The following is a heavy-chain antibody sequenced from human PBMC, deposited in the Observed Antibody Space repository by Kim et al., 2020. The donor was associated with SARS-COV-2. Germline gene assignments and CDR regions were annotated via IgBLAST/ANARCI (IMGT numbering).Heavy chain of an antibody. J-gene: IGHJ4*02. D-gene: IGHD3-10*01. CDR1: GYTFTGYY. CDR3: ARDSKGSGSYYLN. V-gene: IGHV1-2*02. Sequence: ASVKVSCKASGYTFTGYYMHWVRQAPGQGLEWMGWINPNSGGTNYAQKFQGRVTMTRDTSISTAYMELSRLRSDDTAVYYCARDSKGSGSYYLNWGQGTLVTVSS. CDR2: INPNSGGT.